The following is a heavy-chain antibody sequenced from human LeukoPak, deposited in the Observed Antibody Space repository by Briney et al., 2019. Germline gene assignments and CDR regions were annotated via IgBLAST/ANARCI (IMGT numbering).Heavy chain of an antibody. J-gene: IGHJ4*02. CDR3: AKPSSTFDWLLWLDY. Sequence: GRSLRLSCAASGFTFSSYGMHWVRQAPGKGLEWVAVISYDVSNKYYADSVKGRFTISRDNSKNTLYLQMNSLRAEDTAVYYCAKPSSTFDWLLWLDYWGQGTLVTVSS. CDR1: GFTFSSYG. V-gene: IGHV3-30*18. D-gene: IGHD3-9*01. CDR2: ISYDVSNK.